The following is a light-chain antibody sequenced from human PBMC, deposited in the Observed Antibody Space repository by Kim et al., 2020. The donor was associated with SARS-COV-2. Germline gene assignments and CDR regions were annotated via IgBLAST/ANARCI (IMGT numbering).Light chain of an antibody. CDR3: QQCFDSSMYT. CDR2: GAS. V-gene: IGKV3-20*01. Sequence: SPGGETALPCRASQSVSSNFFGWYQQPPGQAPRLLNHGASIRAASIADRSSGSGARTDFPLTISRLAHEDFAVYCQQQCFDSSMYTFGQGTKLEI. J-gene: IGKJ2*01. CDR1: QSVSSNF.